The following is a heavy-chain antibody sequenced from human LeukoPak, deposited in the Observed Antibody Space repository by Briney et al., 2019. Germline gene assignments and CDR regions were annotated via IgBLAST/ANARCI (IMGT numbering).Heavy chain of an antibody. V-gene: IGHV3-48*03. CDR1: GFPFSFYE. D-gene: IGHD6-19*01. CDR2: IGASGTTK. J-gene: IGHJ4*02. CDR3: ALLAVASDFDY. Sequence: PGGSLRLSCAVSGFPFSFYEMNWVRQAPGKGLEWASNIGASGTTKYYADSVKGRFSISRDNAKTSLYLQMNSLRVDDTAVYYCALLAVASDFDYWGQGALVTVSS.